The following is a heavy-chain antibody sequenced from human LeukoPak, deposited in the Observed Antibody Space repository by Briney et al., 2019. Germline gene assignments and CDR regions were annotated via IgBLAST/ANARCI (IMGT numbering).Heavy chain of an antibody. CDR2: IKQDETEK. Sequence: GGSLRLSCTASGFTFSNFWMGWVRQAPGKGLEWVANIKQDETEKFYLGSVKGRFTISRDNSKNMLYLQMNSLSAEDTAVYYCARGPGYSSGWYVLSVDYWGQGTLVTVSS. CDR1: GFTFSNFW. V-gene: IGHV3-7*01. CDR3: ARGPGYSSGWYVLSVDY. J-gene: IGHJ4*02. D-gene: IGHD6-19*01.